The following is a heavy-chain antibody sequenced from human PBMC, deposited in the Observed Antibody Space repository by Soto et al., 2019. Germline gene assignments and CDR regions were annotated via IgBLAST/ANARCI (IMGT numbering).Heavy chain of an antibody. J-gene: IGHJ4*02. D-gene: IGHD1-26*01. V-gene: IGHV4-4*07. CDR3: ARGWDVKYFDY. CDR1: GASLLSSY. Sequence: HVQLQESGPGLVKPSETLSLSCSVSGASLLSSYWSWVRQPAGKGLEWIGHIFSSGRTSYNPSLKSRLTLSIDTAMNVFSLNLGSVTAADTAVYYCARGWDVKYFDYWGQGTLVTVSS. CDR2: IFSSGRT.